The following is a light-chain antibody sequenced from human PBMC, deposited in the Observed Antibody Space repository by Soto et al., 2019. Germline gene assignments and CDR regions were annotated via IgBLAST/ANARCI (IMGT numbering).Light chain of an antibody. J-gene: IGLJ1*01. V-gene: IGLV2-23*01. Sequence: QSVLTQPASVSGSPGQSITISCSGTSSNIGGYNVVSWYQQHPGKAPKVIVYEGIKRPSGVSDRFSGSTSGSTASLTISGHQAEDEAEYYCSSYVGATTYVFGSGTKVTVL. CDR3: SSYVGATTYV. CDR2: EGI. CDR1: SSNIGGYNV.